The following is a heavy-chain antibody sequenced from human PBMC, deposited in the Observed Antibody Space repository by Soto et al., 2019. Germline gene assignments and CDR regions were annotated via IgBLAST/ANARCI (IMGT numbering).Heavy chain of an antibody. J-gene: IGHJ6*02. V-gene: IGHV6-1*01. D-gene: IGHD7-27*01. CDR3: ARVSGRLTGEMNYYYGMDV. CDR2: TYYRSKWYN. CDR1: GDSVSSNSAA. Sequence: SQTLSLTCAISGDSVSSNSAAWNWIRQSPSRGLEWLGRTYYRSKWYNDYAVSVKSRIAINPDTSKNQFSLQLNSVTPEDTAVYYCARVSGRLTGEMNYYYGMDVWGQGTTVTVSS.